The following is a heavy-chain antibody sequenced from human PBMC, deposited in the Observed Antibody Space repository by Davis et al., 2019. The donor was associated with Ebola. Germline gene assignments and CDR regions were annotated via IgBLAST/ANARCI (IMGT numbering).Heavy chain of an antibody. Sequence: GESLKISCAAASGSVFSIHWMTLLRQAPGKGLEWVANIRQDGGETYYADSVKGRFAISRDNAKHSLYLQMNSLRAEDTAIYYCARDAVPAAQDYWGQGTLVTVSS. V-gene: IGHV3-7*03. J-gene: IGHJ4*02. CDR2: IRQDGGET. D-gene: IGHD2-2*01. CDR3: ARDAVPAAQDY. CDR1: GSVFSIHW.